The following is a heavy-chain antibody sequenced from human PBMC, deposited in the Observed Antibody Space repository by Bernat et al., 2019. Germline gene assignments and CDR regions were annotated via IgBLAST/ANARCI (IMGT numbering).Heavy chain of an antibody. J-gene: IGHJ2*01. V-gene: IGHV3-23*01. D-gene: IGHD1-26*01. CDR3: AKDLKFSGTYSRTFDL. Sequence: EVQLLESGGDFVQPGGCLRLSCAASGFTFSTYAMSWCRRVPEKGLEWVSTISGSCGTTYYADSVKGQYNISRDNSKNTLYLTMSGLRADDTAVYYCAKDLKFSGTYSRTFDLWGRGTLVTVSS. CDR2: ISGSCGTT. CDR1: GFTFSTYA.